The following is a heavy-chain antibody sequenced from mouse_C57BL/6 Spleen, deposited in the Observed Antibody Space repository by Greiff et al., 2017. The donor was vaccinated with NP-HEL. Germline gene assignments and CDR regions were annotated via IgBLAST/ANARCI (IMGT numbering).Heavy chain of an antibody. CDR2: ISNGGGST. Sequence: DVMLVESGGGLVQPGGSLKLSCAASGFTFSDYYMYWVRQTPEKRLEWVAYISNGGGSTYYPDTVKGRVTISRDNAKNTLYLQMSRLKSEDTAMYYCARGDFNYFDYWGQGTTLTVSS. J-gene: IGHJ2*01. CDR1: GFTFSDYY. D-gene: IGHD3-3*01. CDR3: ARGDFNYFDY. V-gene: IGHV5-12*01.